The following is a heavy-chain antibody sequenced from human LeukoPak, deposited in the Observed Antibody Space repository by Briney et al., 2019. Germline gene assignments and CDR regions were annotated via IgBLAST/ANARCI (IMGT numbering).Heavy chain of an antibody. D-gene: IGHD6-19*01. CDR1: GFTFSSYS. Sequence: GGSLRLSCAASGFTFSSYSMNWVRQAPGKGLEWVSSISSSSSYIYYADSVKGRFTISRDNAKNSLYLQMNSLRAEDTAVYYCARDPRRSGWDEIDYWGQGTLVTVSS. V-gene: IGHV3-21*01. CDR2: ISSSSSYI. CDR3: ARDPRRSGWDEIDY. J-gene: IGHJ4*02.